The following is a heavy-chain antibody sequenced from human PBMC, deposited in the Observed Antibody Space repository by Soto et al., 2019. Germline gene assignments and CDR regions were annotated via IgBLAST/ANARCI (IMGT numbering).Heavy chain of an antibody. CDR3: ARESLGWWYHGYYYYVMDL. J-gene: IGHJ6*02. V-gene: IGHV1-69*13. CDR1: GGTFSSYA. Sequence: SVKVSCKASGGTFSSYAISWVRQAPGQGLEWMGGIIPIFGTANYAQKFQGRVTITADESTSTAYMELSSLRSEDTAVYYCARESLGWWYHGYYYYVMDLWGQGSKVTVSS. CDR2: IIPIFGTA. D-gene: IGHD2-15*01.